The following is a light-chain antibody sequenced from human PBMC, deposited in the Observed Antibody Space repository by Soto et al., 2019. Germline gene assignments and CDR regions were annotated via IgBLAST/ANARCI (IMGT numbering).Light chain of an antibody. CDR2: LNSDGSH. Sequence: QPVLTQSPSASASLGASVKLTCTLSSGHSSYAIAWHQQHPEKGPRYLMKLNSDGSHSKGDGIPDRFSGSSSGAERYLIISSLQSEDEADYYCQTWGTGIHVFGTGTKLTVL. CDR3: QTWGTGIHV. CDR1: SGHSSYA. V-gene: IGLV4-69*01. J-gene: IGLJ1*01.